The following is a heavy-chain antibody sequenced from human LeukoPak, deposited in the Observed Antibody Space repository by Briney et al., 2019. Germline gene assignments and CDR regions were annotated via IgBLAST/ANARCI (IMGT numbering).Heavy chain of an antibody. CDR1: GGSFSGYY. CDR3: ARGHSWFDP. J-gene: IGHJ5*02. CDR2: INHSGST. Sequence: SETLSLTCAVYGGSFSGYYWSWIRQPPGKGLEWIGEINHSGSTNYNPSLTSRVTISVDTSKNQFSLKLSSVTAADTAVYYCARGHSWFDPWGQGTLVTVSS. V-gene: IGHV4-34*01.